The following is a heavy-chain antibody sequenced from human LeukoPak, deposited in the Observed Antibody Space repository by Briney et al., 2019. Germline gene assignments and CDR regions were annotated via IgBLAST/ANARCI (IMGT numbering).Heavy chain of an antibody. J-gene: IGHJ4*02. CDR2: ISSSSSTI. CDR1: GFTFSSYS. V-gene: IGHV3-48*01. CDR3: ASQRITMIDGTLRNFDY. D-gene: IGHD3-22*01. Sequence: GGSLRLSCAASGFTFSSYSMNWARQAPGKGLEWVSYISSSSSTIYYADSVKGRFTISRDNAKNSLYLQMNSLRAEDTAVYYCASQRITMIDGTLRNFDYWGQGTLVTVSS.